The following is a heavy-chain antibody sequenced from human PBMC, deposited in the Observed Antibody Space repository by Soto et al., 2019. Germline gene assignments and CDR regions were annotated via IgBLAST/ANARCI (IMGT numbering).Heavy chain of an antibody. D-gene: IGHD3-10*01. CDR2: IYYSGST. CDR1: GGSISSYY. Sequence: PSETLSLTCTVSGGSISSYYWSWIRQPPGKGLEWIGYIYYSGSTNYNPSLKSRVTISVDTSKNQFSLKLSSVTAADTAVYYCARDSYYGPIDYWGQGTLVTVSS. J-gene: IGHJ4*02. V-gene: IGHV4-59*01. CDR3: ARDSYYGPIDY.